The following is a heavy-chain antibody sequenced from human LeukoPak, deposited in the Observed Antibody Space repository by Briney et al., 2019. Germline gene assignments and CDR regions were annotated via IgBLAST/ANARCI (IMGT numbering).Heavy chain of an antibody. CDR2: INHSGST. V-gene: IGHV4-34*01. CDR3: ARSKKRYFDWPGALDY. CDR1: GGSFSGYY. D-gene: IGHD3-9*01. J-gene: IGHJ4*02. Sequence: SETLSLTCGVYGGSFSGYYWSWIRQPPGKGLEWIGEINHSGSTNYNPSLKSRVTISVDTSKNQFSLKLSSVTAADTAVYYCARSKKRYFDWPGALDYWGQGTLVTVSS.